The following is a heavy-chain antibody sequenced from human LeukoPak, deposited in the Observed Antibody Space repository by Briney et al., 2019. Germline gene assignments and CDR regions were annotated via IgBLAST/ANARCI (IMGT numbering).Heavy chain of an antibody. CDR3: ARDPYSSFFGAFDI. CDR2: IKQDGSEE. D-gene: IGHD6-6*01. V-gene: IGHV3-7*04. Sequence: PGGSLRLSCVASKFTFSSHWMTWVRQAPGEGLEWVANIKQDGSEEYYVDSVKGRFTISRDNAKNSLYLQMNSLRAEDTAVYYCARDPYSSFFGAFDIWGQGTLVTVSS. J-gene: IGHJ3*02. CDR1: KFTFSSHW.